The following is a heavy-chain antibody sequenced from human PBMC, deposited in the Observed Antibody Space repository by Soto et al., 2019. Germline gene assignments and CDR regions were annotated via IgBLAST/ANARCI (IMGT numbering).Heavy chain of an antibody. V-gene: IGHV3-7*03. Sequence: GGSLRLSCAASGFTFSSYWMSWVRQAPGKGLEWVANIKQDGSEKYYVDSVKGRFTISRDNTKNSMYLQMNSLRAEDTAEYYCAREAGDREPYYYYMDVWGKGTTVTVSS. CDR1: GFTFSSYW. CDR3: AREAGDREPYYYYMDV. CDR2: IKQDGSEK. J-gene: IGHJ6*03. D-gene: IGHD7-27*01.